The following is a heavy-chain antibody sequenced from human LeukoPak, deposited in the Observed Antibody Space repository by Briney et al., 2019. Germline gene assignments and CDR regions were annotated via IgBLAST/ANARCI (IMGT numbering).Heavy chain of an antibody. Sequence: GRSLRLSCAASGFTFSSYGMHWVRQAPGKGLEWVAVISYDGSNKYYADSVKGRFTISRDNSKNTLYLQMNSLRAEDTAVYYCARRTRVGATTNFDYWGQGTLVTVSS. CDR1: GFTFSSYG. CDR2: ISYDGSNK. J-gene: IGHJ4*02. CDR3: ARRTRVGATTNFDY. D-gene: IGHD1-26*01. V-gene: IGHV3-30*03.